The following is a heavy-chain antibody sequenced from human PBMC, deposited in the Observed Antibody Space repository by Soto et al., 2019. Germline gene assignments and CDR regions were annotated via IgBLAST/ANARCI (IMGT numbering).Heavy chain of an antibody. Sequence: PGGSLRLSCAASGFTFSSYGMDWVRQAPGKXLEWVAVISYDGSNKYYADSVKGRFTISRDNSKYTLYLQMNSLRAEDTAVYYCAKDRSITIFGVPHYYYGMNVWGQGTTVTVSS. CDR2: ISYDGSNK. D-gene: IGHD3-3*01. V-gene: IGHV3-30*18. J-gene: IGHJ6*02. CDR1: GFTFSSYG. CDR3: AKDRSITIFGVPHYYYGMNV.